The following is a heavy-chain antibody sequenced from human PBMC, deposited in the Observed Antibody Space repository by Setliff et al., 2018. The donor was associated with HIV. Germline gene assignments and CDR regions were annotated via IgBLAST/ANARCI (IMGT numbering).Heavy chain of an antibody. CDR3: ARSHLITLFGVIYYPGYFDL. CDR1: GHSFTSHW. D-gene: IGHD3-3*01. J-gene: IGHJ2*01. Sequence: PGESLKISCKGSGHSFTSHWIAWVRQMPGQGLEWMGIIYPSDSATAYSPSFQGQITISADKSISTAYLQWSSLKASDTAIYYCARSHLITLFGVIYYPGYFDLWGRGTQVTVSS. V-gene: IGHV5-51*01. CDR2: IYPSDSAT.